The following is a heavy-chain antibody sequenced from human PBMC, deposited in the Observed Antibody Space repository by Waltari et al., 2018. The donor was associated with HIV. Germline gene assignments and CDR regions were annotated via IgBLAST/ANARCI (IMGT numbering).Heavy chain of an antibody. CDR3: ARRYCSGGSCHTYGMDV. CDR1: GFPFSIYS. D-gene: IGHD2-15*01. Sequence: EVQLVESGEGLVKPGGSLRLSCADAGFPFSIYSRNWVRQAPGKGLEWVSSISSSSSYIDYADSVKGRFTISRDNAKNSLYLQMNSLRAEDTAVYYCARRYCSGGSCHTYGMDVWGQGTTVTVSS. CDR2: ISSSSSYI. J-gene: IGHJ6*02. V-gene: IGHV3-21*06.